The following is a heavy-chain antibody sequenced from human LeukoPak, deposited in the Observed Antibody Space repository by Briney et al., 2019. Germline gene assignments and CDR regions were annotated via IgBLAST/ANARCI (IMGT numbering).Heavy chain of an antibody. CDR1: GGTFSSYT. V-gene: IGHV1-69*02. CDR3: ASELSTSLYYFDY. J-gene: IGHJ4*02. CDR2: IIPILSIA. Sequence: SVKVSCKASGGTFSSYTISWVRQAPGQGLEWMGRIIPILSIANYAQKFQGRVTITADKSTSTAYMELSSLRSEDTAVYYCASELSTSLYYFDYWGQGTLVTVSS. D-gene: IGHD2-2*01.